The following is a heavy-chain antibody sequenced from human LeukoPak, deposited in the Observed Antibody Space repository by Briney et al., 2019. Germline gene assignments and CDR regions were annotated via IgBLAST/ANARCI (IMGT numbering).Heavy chain of an antibody. D-gene: IGHD3-22*01. CDR2: ISAYNGNT. CDR3: ARDHHYYDSSGYPPGYGMDV. V-gene: IGHV1-18*01. J-gene: IGHJ6*02. CDR1: GYTFISYG. Sequence: ASVKVSCKASGYTFISYGISWVRQAPGQGLEWMGWISAYNGNTNYAQKFQGRVTMTTDTSTSTAYMELRSLRSDDTAVYYCARDHHYYDSSGYPPGYGMDVWGQETTVTVSS.